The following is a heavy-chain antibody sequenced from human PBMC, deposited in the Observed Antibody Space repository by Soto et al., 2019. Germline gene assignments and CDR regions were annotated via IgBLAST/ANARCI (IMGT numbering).Heavy chain of an antibody. J-gene: IGHJ6*02. Sequence: RGESMKISCKGSGYSFTSYWISWVRQMPGKGLEWMGRIDPSDSYTNYSPSFQGHVTISADKSISTAYLQWSSLKASDTAMYYCASVYDSSGPSYYYGMDVWGQGTTVTVSS. D-gene: IGHD3-22*01. V-gene: IGHV5-10-1*01. CDR3: ASVYDSSGPSYYYGMDV. CDR1: GYSFTSYW. CDR2: IDPSDSYT.